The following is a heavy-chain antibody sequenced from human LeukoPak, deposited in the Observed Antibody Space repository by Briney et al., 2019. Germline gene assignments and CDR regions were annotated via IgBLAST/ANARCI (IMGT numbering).Heavy chain of an antibody. J-gene: IGHJ4*02. Sequence: GGSLRLSCAASGFAFSKYAMSGVRQAQGKGLEWVSSISGRGGSKYYADSVKGRFTISRDNSKNTLYGQMNSVRCEDTVTYYCAKVNTYYDILTGYGYPSYFDYWGQGTLVTVSS. CDR2: ISGRGGSK. D-gene: IGHD3-9*01. CDR1: GFAFSKYA. V-gene: IGHV3-23*01. CDR3: AKVNTYYDILTGYGYPSYFDY.